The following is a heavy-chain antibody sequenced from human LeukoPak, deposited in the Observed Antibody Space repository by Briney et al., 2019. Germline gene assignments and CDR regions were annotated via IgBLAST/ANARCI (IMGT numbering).Heavy chain of an antibody. V-gene: IGHV3-30*04. J-gene: IGHJ3*02. Sequence: PGRSLRLSCAASGLTFSSYAMDWVRQAPGKGLVWVTSISYDGTNKYYADSVKGRFTISRDDSTNTLYPQMNSLRSDDSAVYYCATSVSVAENAFDIWGQGTMVTVSS. CDR1: GLTFSSYA. CDR2: ISYDGTNK. CDR3: ATSVSVAENAFDI. D-gene: IGHD6-19*01.